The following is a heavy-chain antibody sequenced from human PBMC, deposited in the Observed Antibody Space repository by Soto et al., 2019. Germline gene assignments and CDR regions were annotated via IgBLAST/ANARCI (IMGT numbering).Heavy chain of an antibody. CDR1: GYTFTGYY. V-gene: IGHV1-2*04. Sequence: ASVKVSCTASGYTFTGYYMHWVRQAPGQGLEWMGWINPNSGGTNYAQKFQGWVTMTRDTSISTAYMELSRLRSDDTAVYYCARAPAGGIAVAGSSFWFDPWGQGTLVTVSS. CDR2: INPNSGGT. J-gene: IGHJ5*02. CDR3: ARAPAGGIAVAGSSFWFDP. D-gene: IGHD6-19*01.